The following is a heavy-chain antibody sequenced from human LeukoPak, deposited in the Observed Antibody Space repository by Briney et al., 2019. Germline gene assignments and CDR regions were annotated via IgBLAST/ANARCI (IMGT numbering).Heavy chain of an antibody. Sequence: SETLSLTCTVSGGSISSGGYYWSWIRQHPGKGLEWIGYVYYSGSTYYNPSLESRVTISVDTSKNQFSLKLSSVTAADTAVYYCAREKTTVTTRSFDYWGQGTLVTVSS. CDR3: AREKTTVTTRSFDY. CDR2: VYYSGST. J-gene: IGHJ4*02. CDR1: GGSISSGGYY. V-gene: IGHV4-31*03. D-gene: IGHD4-11*01.